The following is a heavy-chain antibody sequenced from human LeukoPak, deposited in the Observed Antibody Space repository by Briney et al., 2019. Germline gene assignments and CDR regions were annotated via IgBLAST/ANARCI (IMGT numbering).Heavy chain of an antibody. CDR2: IKDDGGEK. CDR3: GRDPYYDSLDY. CDR1: DDSITMYY. D-gene: IGHD3-22*01. J-gene: IGHJ4*02. V-gene: IGHV3-7*01. Sequence: ETLSLTCSVSDDSITMYYWTWIRQAPGKGLEWVANIKDDGGEKYYVDSVKGRFTISRDNTKNLLYLQMNSLRAEDTVVYYCGRDPYYDSLDYWGQGTLVTVSS.